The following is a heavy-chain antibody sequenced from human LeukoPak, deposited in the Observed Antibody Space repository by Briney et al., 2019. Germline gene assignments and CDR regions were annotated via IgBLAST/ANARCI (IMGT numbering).Heavy chain of an antibody. Sequence: ASVKVSCKASGYTFTGYYMHWVRQAPGQGLEWMGWINPNSGGTNYAQKFQGRVTMTRDTSISTAYMELSRLRSDDTAVYYCARELYYDILTGYSNWFDPWCQGTLVTVSS. CDR1: GYTFTGYY. V-gene: IGHV1-2*02. D-gene: IGHD3-9*01. CDR2: INPNSGGT. J-gene: IGHJ5*02. CDR3: ARELYYDILTGYSNWFDP.